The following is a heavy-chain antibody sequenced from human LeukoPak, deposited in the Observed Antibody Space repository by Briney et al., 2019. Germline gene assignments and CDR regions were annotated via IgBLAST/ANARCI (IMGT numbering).Heavy chain of an antibody. V-gene: IGHV1-69*13. CDR2: IIPIFGTA. CDR3: ARGMGYCSGGSCYPSLYYYYMDV. D-gene: IGHD2-15*01. CDR1: GGTFSSYA. J-gene: IGHJ6*03. Sequence: GASVKVSCKASGGTFSSYAISWVRQAPGQGLEWMGGIIPIFGTANYAQKFQGRVTITADESTSAAYMELSSLRSEDTAVYYCARGMGYCSGGSCYPSLYYYYMDVWGKGTTVTISS.